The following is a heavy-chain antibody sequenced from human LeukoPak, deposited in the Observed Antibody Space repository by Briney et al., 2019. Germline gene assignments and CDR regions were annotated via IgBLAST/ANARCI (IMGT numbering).Heavy chain of an antibody. CDR1: GGTFSSYA. D-gene: IGHD2-2*01. J-gene: IGHJ6*02. CDR2: IIPILGIA. V-gene: IGHV1-69*04. CDR3: ARIFRDIVVVPAAIDYYYGMDV. Sequence: SVKVSCKASGGTFSSYAISWVRQAPGQGLEWMGRIIPILGIANYAQKFQGRVTITADKSTSTAYMELRSLRSDDTAVYYCARIFRDIVVVPAAIDYYYGMDVWGQGTTVTVSS.